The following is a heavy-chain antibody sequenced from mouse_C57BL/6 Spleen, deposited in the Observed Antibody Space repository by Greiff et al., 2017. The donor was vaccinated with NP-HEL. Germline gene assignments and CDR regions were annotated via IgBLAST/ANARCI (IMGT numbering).Heavy chain of an antibody. D-gene: IGHD3-2*02. Sequence: QVQLQQPGAELVKPGASVKLSCKASGYTFTSYWMHWVKQRPGQGLEWIGMIHPNSGSTNYNEKFKSKATLTVDKSSSTAYMQLSSLTSEDAAVDYCARSGTAQAPYFDYWGQGTTLTVSS. CDR1: GYTFTSYW. CDR3: ARSGTAQAPYFDY. CDR2: IHPNSGST. V-gene: IGHV1-64*01. J-gene: IGHJ2*01.